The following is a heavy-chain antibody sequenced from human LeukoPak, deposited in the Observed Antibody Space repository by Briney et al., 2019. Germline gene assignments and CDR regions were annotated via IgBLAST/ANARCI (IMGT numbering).Heavy chain of an antibody. V-gene: IGHV4-4*02. CDR3: AGRRDGYNSYIDY. CDR2: IYHSGST. J-gene: IGHJ4*02. CDR1: GGSISSSNW. Sequence: SETLSLTCAVSGGSISSSNWWSWVRQPPGKGLEWIGEIYHSGSTNYNPSLKSRVTISVDKSKNQFSLKLSSVTAADTAVYYCAGRRDGYNSYIDYWGQGTLVIVSS. D-gene: IGHD5-24*01.